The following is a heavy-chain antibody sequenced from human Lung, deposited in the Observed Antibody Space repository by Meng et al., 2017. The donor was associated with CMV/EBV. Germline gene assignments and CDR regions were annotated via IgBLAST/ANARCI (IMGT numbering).Heavy chain of an antibody. D-gene: IGHD3-10*01. J-gene: IGHJ6*02. Sequence: SXKISXAASGFIFSNYGMHWVRQAPGKGLEWVAVIWYDGSNKYYVDSVKGRFTISRDNSKNTLYLQMNSLRAEDTAVYYCAKMMWRGSGRSSFYYGMDVWGQGTXVTVSS. CDR1: GFIFSNYG. CDR2: IWYDGSNK. V-gene: IGHV3-33*06. CDR3: AKMMWRGSGRSSFYYGMDV.